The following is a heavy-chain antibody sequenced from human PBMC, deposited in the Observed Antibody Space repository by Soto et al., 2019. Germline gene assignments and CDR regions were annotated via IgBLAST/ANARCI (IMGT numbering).Heavy chain of an antibody. CDR2: IGGGDDI. Sequence: GGSLRLSCEASGFTFSNYAMAWVRQTPGEGPEWVSTIGGGDDIFYAESVKGRFIISRDDSRSTMYLQMDNLRVEDTAIYFCAKEAISYNGIYDAFDVWGKGTVVTV. D-gene: IGHD3-3*02. J-gene: IGHJ3*01. CDR1: GFTFSNYA. V-gene: IGHV3-23*01. CDR3: AKEAISYNGIYDAFDV.